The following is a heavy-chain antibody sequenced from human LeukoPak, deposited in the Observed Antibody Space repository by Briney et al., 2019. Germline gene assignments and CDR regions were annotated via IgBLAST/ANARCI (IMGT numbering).Heavy chain of an antibody. Sequence: SETLSLTCTVSGGSISSYYWSWIRQPPGKGLEWIGYIYYSGSTYYNPSLKSRVTISVDTSKNRFSLKLSSVTAADTAVYYCARGPSDWFDPWGQGTLVTVSS. J-gene: IGHJ5*02. V-gene: IGHV4-59*08. CDR1: GGSISSYY. CDR2: IYYSGST. CDR3: ARGPSDWFDP.